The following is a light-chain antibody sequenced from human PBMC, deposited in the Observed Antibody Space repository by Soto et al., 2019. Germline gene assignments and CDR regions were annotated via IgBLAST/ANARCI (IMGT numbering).Light chain of an antibody. CDR3: QQRSNWPPL. Sequence: EIVLTQSPSTLSLYPGERATLSCRASQSVSSYLGWYQQKPGQAPRLLIHGASTRANGIPARFSGSGSGTDFTLTISRLEPEDFSVYYCQQRSNWPPLFGQGTRLEIK. J-gene: IGKJ5*01. V-gene: IGKV3-11*01. CDR1: QSVSSY. CDR2: GAS.